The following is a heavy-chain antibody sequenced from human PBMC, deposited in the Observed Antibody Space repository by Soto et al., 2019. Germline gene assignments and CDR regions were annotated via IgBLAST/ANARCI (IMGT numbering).Heavy chain of an antibody. CDR2: ISGSAATT. V-gene: IGHV3-23*01. D-gene: IGHD3-22*01. J-gene: IGHJ4*02. Sequence: EVQLLESGGGLVQPGGSLRLSCAASGFTFSSYAMNWVRQAPGKGLEWVSAISGSAATTHFADSVKGRFTISRDNSKNTLYLQMNSLRAEDTAVCYCARDRSYYDSSGSYSPPYWGQGTLVTVSS. CDR3: ARDRSYYDSSGSYSPPY. CDR1: GFTFSSYA.